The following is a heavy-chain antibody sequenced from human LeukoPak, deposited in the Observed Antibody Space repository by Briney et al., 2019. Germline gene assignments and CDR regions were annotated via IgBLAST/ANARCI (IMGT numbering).Heavy chain of an antibody. CDR3: AKDIWVATINGIDY. Sequence: PGASLRLLCSASGFTIESYSMQGVGQASRKGLEWVSFISWDGDSTYYADAVKGRFTISRDNSKNPLYLQMNSLITEATALYYCAKDIWVATINGIDYWGQGILVTVSS. CDR1: GFTIESYS. CDR2: ISWDGDST. D-gene: IGHD5-24*01. V-gene: IGHV3-43*01. J-gene: IGHJ4*02.